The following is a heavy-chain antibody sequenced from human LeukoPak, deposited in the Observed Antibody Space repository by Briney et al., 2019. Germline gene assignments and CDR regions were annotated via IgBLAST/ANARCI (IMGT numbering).Heavy chain of an antibody. CDR1: GGSISSYY. D-gene: IGHD5-18*01. CDR2: IYYSGST. V-gene: IGHV4-59*08. J-gene: IGHJ4*02. CDR3: ARHSTGYSYGYPFDY. Sequence: SETLSLTCTVSGGSISSYYWGWIRQPPGKGLEWIGYIYYSGSTNYNPSLKSRVTISVDTSKNQFSLKLSSVTAADTAVYYCARHSTGYSYGYPFDYWGQGTLVTVSS.